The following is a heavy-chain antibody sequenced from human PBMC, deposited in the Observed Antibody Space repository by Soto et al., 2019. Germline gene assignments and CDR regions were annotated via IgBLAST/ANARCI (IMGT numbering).Heavy chain of an antibody. J-gene: IGHJ3*02. CDR3: ARALTPFYYDFRSGPDTNDAFDI. D-gene: IGHD3-3*01. Sequence: ASVKVSCKASGYTFTGYYMHWVRQAPGQGLEWMGWINPNSGGTNYAQKFQGWVTMTRDTSISTAYMELSRLRSDDTAVYYCARALTPFYYDFRSGPDTNDAFDIWGQGTMVTV. CDR1: GYTFTGYY. CDR2: INPNSGGT. V-gene: IGHV1-2*04.